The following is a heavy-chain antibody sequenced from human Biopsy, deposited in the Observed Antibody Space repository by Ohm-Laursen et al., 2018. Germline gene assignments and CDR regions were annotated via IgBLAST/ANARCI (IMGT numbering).Heavy chain of an antibody. CDR1: GESFNGYY. CDR3: VRGVDYYDPYHYYALDV. Sequence: SDTLSLTCPVYGESFNGYYWSWIRQPAGKGLEWIGRIYTSGSSNKNPSLMSRVTISVDTSKNQFSLKVRSVTAADTAVYYCVRGVDYYDPYHYYALDVWGQGTTVTVSS. J-gene: IGHJ6*02. V-gene: IGHV4-4*07. CDR2: IYTSGSS. D-gene: IGHD3-22*01.